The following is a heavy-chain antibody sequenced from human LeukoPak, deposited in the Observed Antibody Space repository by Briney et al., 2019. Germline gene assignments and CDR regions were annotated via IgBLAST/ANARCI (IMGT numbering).Heavy chain of an antibody. J-gene: IGHJ4*02. CDR1: RFTFSNAC. V-gene: IGHV3-15*01. Sequence: GGSLRLSCAAPRFTFSNACLRWVRQAPGKGLEWVGRIKSQADGGTTDYAAPVNGTFTISIDDSDNSLFLQMTSLTTEDTSVYYWTTDPYYCDSGLTNYWGQGTVVSVSS. CDR2: IKSQADGGTT. CDR3: TTDPYYCDSGLTNY. D-gene: IGHD3-10*01.